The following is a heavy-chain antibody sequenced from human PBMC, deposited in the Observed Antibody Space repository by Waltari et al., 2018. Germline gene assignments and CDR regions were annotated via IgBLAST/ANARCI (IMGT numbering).Heavy chain of an antibody. J-gene: IGHJ4*02. Sequence: EVQLVESGGGLVQPGGSLRLSFAASGFTFSLSWMHWVRQVPGKGLVWVSRINGTSLTTNYADSVKGRFTISRDNAKNTLYLQMNSLTPEDTGVYYCALLRVVSVFDPFDNWGQGTLVTVSS. V-gene: IGHV3-74*01. CDR2: INGTSLTT. CDR1: GFTFSLSW. CDR3: ALLRVVSVFDPFDN. D-gene: IGHD2-15*01.